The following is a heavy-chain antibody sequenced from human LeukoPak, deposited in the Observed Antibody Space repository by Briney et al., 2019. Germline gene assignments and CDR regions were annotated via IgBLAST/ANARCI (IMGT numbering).Heavy chain of an antibody. V-gene: IGHV3-23*01. CDR3: AKDFRIGYSAHFDY. Sequence: GGSLRLSCVGSGFTFRSHAMSWVRQAPEKGLEFVSGIYENGGTTYYADSVKGRFSISRDNSKNTLYLQMDSLRGEDTAVYYYAKDFRIGYSAHFDYWGQGALVTVSS. CDR2: IYENGGTT. D-gene: IGHD2-21*01. CDR1: GFTFRSHA. J-gene: IGHJ4*02.